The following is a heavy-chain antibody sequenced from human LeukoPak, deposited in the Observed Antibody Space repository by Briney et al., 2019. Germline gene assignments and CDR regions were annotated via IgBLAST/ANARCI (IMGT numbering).Heavy chain of an antibody. CDR2: INHSGST. CDR3: ARAPLWFGSMGYFDY. Sequence: SETLSLTCAVYGGSFSGYYWSWIRQPPGKGLEGIGEINHSGSTNYNPSLTSGVTISVGTSKNQFSLKLSSVTAADTAVYYCARAPLWFGSMGYFDYWGQGTLVTVSS. V-gene: IGHV4-34*01. CDR1: GGSFSGYY. D-gene: IGHD3-10*01. J-gene: IGHJ4*02.